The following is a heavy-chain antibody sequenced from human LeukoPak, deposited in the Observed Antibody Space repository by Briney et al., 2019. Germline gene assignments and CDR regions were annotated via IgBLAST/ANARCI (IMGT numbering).Heavy chain of an antibody. V-gene: IGHV5-51*01. CDR3: ARLLGFLEWLPNRGGWFDP. CDR2: IYPGDSDT. CDR1: GYSFTSYW. Sequence: GESLKISCKGSGYSFTSYWIGWVRQMPGKGLEWMGIIYPGDSDTRYSPSFQGQVTISADKSISTASLQWSSLKASDTAMYYCARLLGFLEWLPNRGGWFDPWGQGTLVTVSS. D-gene: IGHD3-3*01. J-gene: IGHJ5*02.